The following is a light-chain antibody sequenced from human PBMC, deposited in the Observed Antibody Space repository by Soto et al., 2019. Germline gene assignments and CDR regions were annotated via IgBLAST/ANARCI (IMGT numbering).Light chain of an antibody. V-gene: IGKV1-5*01. J-gene: IGKJ1*01. CDR3: QQYKSYST. CDR2: DAS. Sequence: IRMTQSPSTLSASVGDRVTISCRASQSISRWLAWYKPQPGKAPKLLIYDASTLESGVPSRFSGGGSGTEFTLTINNLQPDDLATYICQQYKSYSTFGRGTKGDI. CDR1: QSISRW.